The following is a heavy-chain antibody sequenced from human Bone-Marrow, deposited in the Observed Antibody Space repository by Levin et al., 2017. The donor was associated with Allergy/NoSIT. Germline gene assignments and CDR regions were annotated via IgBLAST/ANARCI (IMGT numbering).Heavy chain of an antibody. CDR3: ARVLQYSYYYTDV. CDR2: SYTSGNI. V-gene: IGHV4-61*09. Sequence: SQTLSLTCTVSGVSITSGSYYWSWIRQPAGKGLEWIGHSYTSGNITYNPSLKSRVTISLDTSKNQFSMKLRSVTAADTAVYYCARVLQYSYYYTDVWGKGTMVTVSS. J-gene: IGHJ6*03. D-gene: IGHD2-21*01. CDR1: GVSITSGSYY.